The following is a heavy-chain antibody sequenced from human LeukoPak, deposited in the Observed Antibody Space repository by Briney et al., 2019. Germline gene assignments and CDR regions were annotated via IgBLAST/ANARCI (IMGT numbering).Heavy chain of an antibody. J-gene: IGHJ4*02. V-gene: IGHV3-23*01. D-gene: IGHD1-26*01. Sequence: GGSLRLSCVASGFTFSSYAMSWVRQAPGKGLEWVSAIRESGGSTHYADSVKGRFTISRDSARNTVYLQMNSLRADDTAVYYCARGNSGSSGLWDSWGQGTLVTVSS. CDR1: GFTFSSYA. CDR3: ARGNSGSSGLWDS. CDR2: IRESGGST.